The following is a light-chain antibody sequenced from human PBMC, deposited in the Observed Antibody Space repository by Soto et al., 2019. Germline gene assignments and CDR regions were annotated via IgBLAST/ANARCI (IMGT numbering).Light chain of an antibody. CDR1: QSVSSSY. J-gene: IGKJ1*01. CDR2: GSS. CDR3: QQYGSSPGT. V-gene: IGKV3-20*01. Sequence: IVLTQSPGTLSLSPGERATLSCRASQSVSSSYLAWYQQKPGQAPRLLIYGSSSMATGIPDRFSGSGSGTDFTLTISRLEPEDFAEYYCQQYGSSPGTFGQGTKVEIK.